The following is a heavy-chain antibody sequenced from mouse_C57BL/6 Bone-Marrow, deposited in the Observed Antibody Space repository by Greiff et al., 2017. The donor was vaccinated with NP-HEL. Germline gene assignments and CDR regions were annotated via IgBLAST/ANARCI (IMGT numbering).Heavy chain of an antibody. CDR2: IHPNSGST. CDR1: GYTFTSYW. CDR3: ARRESLLYFDY. D-gene: IGHD6-2*01. V-gene: IGHV1-64*01. Sequence: QVQLQQPGAELVKPGASVKLSCKASGYTFTSYWMHWVKQRPGQGLEWIGMIHPNSGSTNYNEKFKSKATLTVDKSSITAYMQLSSLTSEDSAVYYGARRESLLYFDYWGQGTTLTVSS. J-gene: IGHJ2*01.